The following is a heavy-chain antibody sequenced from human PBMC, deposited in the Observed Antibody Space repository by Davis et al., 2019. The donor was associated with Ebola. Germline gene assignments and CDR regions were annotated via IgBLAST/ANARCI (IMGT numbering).Heavy chain of an antibody. Sequence: GESLKISCAASGFTFSDYYMSWIRQAPGKGLEWVSYISSSGSTIYYADSVKGRFTISRDNSKNSLYLQMNALTTEDTALYYCGKADCGGDCRVVDYWGQGTLVTVSS. CDR1: GFTFSDYY. CDR3: GKADCGGDCRVVDY. V-gene: IGHV3-11*01. J-gene: IGHJ4*02. D-gene: IGHD2-21*02. CDR2: ISSSGSTI.